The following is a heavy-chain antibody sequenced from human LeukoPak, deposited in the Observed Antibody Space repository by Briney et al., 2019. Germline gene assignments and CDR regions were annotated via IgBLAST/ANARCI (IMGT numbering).Heavy chain of an antibody. Sequence: GGSLRLSRAASGFTFSSYTMNWVRQAPGKGLEWVSSISSSSTYIYHADSVKGRFTISRDNAKNSLYLQMNSLRAEDTAVYYCARLVAAAGNYWGQGTLVTVSS. D-gene: IGHD6-13*01. V-gene: IGHV3-21*01. J-gene: IGHJ4*02. CDR3: ARLVAAAGNY. CDR1: GFTFSSYT. CDR2: ISSSSTYI.